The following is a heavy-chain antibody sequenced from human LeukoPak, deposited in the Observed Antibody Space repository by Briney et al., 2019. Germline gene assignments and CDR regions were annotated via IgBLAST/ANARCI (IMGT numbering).Heavy chain of an antibody. J-gene: IGHJ6*03. CDR2: ISSSSSTI. CDR1: GFTFSSYS. V-gene: IGHV3-48*01. D-gene: IGHD2-21*02. CDR3: ATYYCGGDCNSWGDYYYYYYMDV. Sequence: GGSLRLSCAASGFTFSSYSMNWVRQAPGKGLEWVSYISSSSSTIYYADSVKGRFTISRDNAKNSLYLQMNSLRAEDTAVYYCATYYCGGDCNSWGDYYYYYYMDVWGRGTTVTVSS.